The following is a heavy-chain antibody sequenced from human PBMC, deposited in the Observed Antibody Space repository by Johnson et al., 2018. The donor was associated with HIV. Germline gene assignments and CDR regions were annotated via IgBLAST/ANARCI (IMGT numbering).Heavy chain of an antibody. CDR3: ARGRPNYYDSSGRYVPVAFDI. V-gene: IGHV3-33*01. Sequence: QVQLVESGGGVVQPGRSLRLSCAASGFTFNSYGMHWVRQAPGKGLEWVALIWYDGSNKYYADYVKGRFTISRDNSKNTLYLQMNSLRAEDTAVYYCARGRPNYYDSSGRYVPVAFDIWGQGTMVTVSS. J-gene: IGHJ3*02. CDR1: GFTFNSYG. CDR2: IWYDGSNK. D-gene: IGHD3-22*01.